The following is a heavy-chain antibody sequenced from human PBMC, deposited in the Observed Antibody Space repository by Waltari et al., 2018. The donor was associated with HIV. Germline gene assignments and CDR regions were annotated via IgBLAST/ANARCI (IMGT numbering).Heavy chain of an antibody. CDR2: SRPRFGTG. Sequence: QVQLVQSGAEVKKPGSSMKVSCRASGGTSSRYAITWVRQVPGQGLEWMGRSRPRFGTGNLALNFQGGVTRSADDSTSTAYMALSSLRFEDTAMYYCARDRVDDILTATPFGWFDPWGQGTLVTVSS. D-gene: IGHD3-9*01. V-gene: IGHV1-69*18. CDR3: ARDRVDDILTATPFGWFDP. CDR1: GGTSSRYA. J-gene: IGHJ5*02.